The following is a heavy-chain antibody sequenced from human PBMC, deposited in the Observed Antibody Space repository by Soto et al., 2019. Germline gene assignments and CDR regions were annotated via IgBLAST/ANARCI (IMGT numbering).Heavy chain of an antibody. J-gene: IGHJ4*02. CDR3: ARAAWYSSGWYPY. CDR2: ISYDGSNK. V-gene: IGHV3-30-3*01. Sequence: SLRLSCAASEFTFSSYAMHWVRQAPGKGLERVAVISYDGSNKYYADSVKGRFTITRDNSKNTLYLQMNSLGAEDTAVYYCARAAWYSSGWYPYWGQGTLVTVSS. D-gene: IGHD6-19*01. CDR1: EFTFSSYA.